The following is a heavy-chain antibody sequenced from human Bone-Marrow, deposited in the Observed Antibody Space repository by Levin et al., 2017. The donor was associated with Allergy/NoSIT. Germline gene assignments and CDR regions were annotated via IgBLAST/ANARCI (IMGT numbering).Heavy chain of an antibody. Sequence: GGSLRLSCTTAGFTFGDYAMSWVRQAPGKGLEWVGIIRSKADGGTTNYAASVKGRFTISRDDSKRVAHLQMNSLKTEDTAVYYCSTGAVWGKGTKVTVSS. CDR2: IRSKADGGTT. J-gene: IGHJ6*04. CDR3: STGAV. V-gene: IGHV3-49*04. D-gene: IGHD3-10*01. CDR1: GFTFGDYA.